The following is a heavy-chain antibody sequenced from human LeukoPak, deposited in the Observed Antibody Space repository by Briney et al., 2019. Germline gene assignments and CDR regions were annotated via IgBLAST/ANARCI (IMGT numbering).Heavy chain of an antibody. J-gene: IGHJ5*02. CDR2: ISPDGSRT. D-gene: IGHD3-10*01. Sequence: PGGSLRLSCAASGFTFSRYWMHWVRQAPGKGLAWVSRISPDGSRTTYADSVKGRFTISRDNAKNTVYLQMNSLRAEDTAVYYCARVALGSYNWFDPWGQGTLVTVSS. V-gene: IGHV3-74*01. CDR3: ARVALGSYNWFDP. CDR1: GFTFSRYW.